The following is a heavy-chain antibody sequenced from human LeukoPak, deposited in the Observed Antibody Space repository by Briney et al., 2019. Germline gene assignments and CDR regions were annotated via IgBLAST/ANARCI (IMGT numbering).Heavy chain of an antibody. Sequence: ASVKVSCKASGYTFTDYYIHWGRRAPGQGLEWMGGIRPNSGGSNYAQKVQGRVTMTTDTSINTAYMELSRLRSDDAAVYFCARDSSRGYTYAFDYWGQGTLVSVSS. D-gene: IGHD5-18*01. CDR2: IRPNSGGS. CDR1: GYTFTDYY. CDR3: ARDSSRGYTYAFDY. J-gene: IGHJ4*02. V-gene: IGHV1-2*02.